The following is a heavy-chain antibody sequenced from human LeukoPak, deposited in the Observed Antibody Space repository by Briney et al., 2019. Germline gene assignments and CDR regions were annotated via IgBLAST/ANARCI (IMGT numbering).Heavy chain of an antibody. CDR3: ARHRSGGSQDDAFDI. J-gene: IGHJ3*02. CDR1: GFTFSSYS. V-gene: IGHV3-21*01. CDR2: ISSSSSYI. Sequence: GGSLRLSCAASGFTFSSYSMNWVRQAPGKGLEWVSSISSSSSYIYYADSVKGRFTISRQNAKNSLFLQMNSLRAEDTAVYYCARHRSGGSQDDAFDIWGQGTMVTVSS. D-gene: IGHD2-15*01.